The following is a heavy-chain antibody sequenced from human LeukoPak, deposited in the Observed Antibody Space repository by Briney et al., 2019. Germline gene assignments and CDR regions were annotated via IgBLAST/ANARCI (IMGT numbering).Heavy chain of an antibody. D-gene: IGHD6-25*01. CDR2: ISSGDNT. CDR1: GFTFSTNA. J-gene: IGHJ4*02. V-gene: IGHV3-23*01. Sequence: GGSLRLSCAASGFTFSTNAMSWVRQAPGKGLEWVSGISSGDNTYYVDSVKGRFTISRDNAKNTLYLQMNSLRLEDTAVYYCARENLAAAADYWGQGTVVTVSS. CDR3: ARENLAAAADY.